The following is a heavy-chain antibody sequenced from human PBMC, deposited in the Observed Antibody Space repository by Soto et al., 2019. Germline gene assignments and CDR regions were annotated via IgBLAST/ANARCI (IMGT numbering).Heavy chain of an antibody. CDR1: GYTFTSYA. J-gene: IGHJ3*01. D-gene: IGHD3-3*01. CDR2: INAGNGNT. V-gene: IGHV1-3*01. Sequence: ASVEVSCKASGYTFTSYAMHWVRQAPGQRLEWMGWINAGNGNTKYSQKFQGRVTITRDTSASTAYMELSSLRSEDTAVYYCSRDLSYDFWTSDVFDFWGKGSMVPVS. CDR3: SRDLSYDFWTSDVFDF.